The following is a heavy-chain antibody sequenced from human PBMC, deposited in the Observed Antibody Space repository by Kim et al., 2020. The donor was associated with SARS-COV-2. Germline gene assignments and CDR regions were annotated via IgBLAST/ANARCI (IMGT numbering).Heavy chain of an antibody. CDR1: GYTFTSYG. Sequence: ASVKVSCKASGYTFTSYGISWVRQAPGQGLEWMGWISAYNGNTNYAQKLQGRVTMTTDTSTSTAYMELRSLRSDDTAVYYCARATYYDFWSGYFNTFDYWGQGTLVTVSS. J-gene: IGHJ4*02. D-gene: IGHD3-3*01. CDR3: ARATYYDFWSGYFNTFDY. CDR2: ISAYNGNT. V-gene: IGHV1-18*01.